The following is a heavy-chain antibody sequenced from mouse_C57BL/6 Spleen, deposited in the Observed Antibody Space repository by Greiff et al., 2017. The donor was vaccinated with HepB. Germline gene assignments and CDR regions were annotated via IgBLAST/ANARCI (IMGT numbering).Heavy chain of an antibody. CDR1: GYTFTSSW. J-gene: IGHJ3*01. Sequence: QSCKAPGYTFTSSWMHWVKQRPGRGLEWIGRIDPNSGGTKYTEKFKSKATLTVDKPSSTAYMQLSSLTSEDSAVYYFARDLGPFAYWGQGTLVTVSA. CDR2: IDPNSGGT. V-gene: IGHV1-72*01. D-gene: IGHD4-1*01. CDR3: ARDLGPFAY.